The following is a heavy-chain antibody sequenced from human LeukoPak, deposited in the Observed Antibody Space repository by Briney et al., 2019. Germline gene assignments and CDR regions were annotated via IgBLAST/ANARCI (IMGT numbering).Heavy chain of an antibody. D-gene: IGHD1-26*01. CDR3: ARQEGLSGSYPDYYSMDV. V-gene: IGHV4-39*01. CDR2: IYYSGST. Sequence: PSETLSLTCIVSGGSIRSNSYYWGWIRQPPGKGLEWIGNIYYSGSTYYNPSLKSQVIISVDTSQNQFSLKLSSVTAADTAVYYCARQEGLSGSYPDYYSMDVWGRGTTVTVSS. CDR1: GGSIRSNSYY. J-gene: IGHJ6*02.